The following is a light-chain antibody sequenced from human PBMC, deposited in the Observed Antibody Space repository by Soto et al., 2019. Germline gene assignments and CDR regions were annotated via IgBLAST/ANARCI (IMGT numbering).Light chain of an antibody. Sequence: QSALPQPASVSGSPGQSITISCTGTSSDVGSYNLVSWYQQHPGTAPKLRIYEGSKRPSGVSNRFSGSKSGNTASLTISVLQAEDEADYYCCSYAGSRVFGGGTKVTVL. CDR3: CSYAGSRV. J-gene: IGLJ3*02. CDR1: SSDVGSYNL. V-gene: IGLV2-23*01. CDR2: EGS.